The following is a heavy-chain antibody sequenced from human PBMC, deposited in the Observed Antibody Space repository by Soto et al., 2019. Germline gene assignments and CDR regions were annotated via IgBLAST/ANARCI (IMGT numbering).Heavy chain of an antibody. CDR1: GFTFSSYA. Sequence: GGSLRLSCAASGFTFSSYAMHWVRQAPGKGLEWVAVISYDGSNKYYADSVKGRFTISRDNSKNTLYLQMNSLRAEDTAVYYCARDAEEGGSYYYYGMDVWGQGTTVTVSS. V-gene: IGHV3-30-3*01. J-gene: IGHJ6*02. CDR3: ARDAEEGGSYYYYGMDV. CDR2: ISYDGSNK. D-gene: IGHD3-16*01.